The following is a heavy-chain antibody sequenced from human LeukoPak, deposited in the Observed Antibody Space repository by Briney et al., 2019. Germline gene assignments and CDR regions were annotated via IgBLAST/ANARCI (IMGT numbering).Heavy chain of an antibody. CDR3: ARWTLREFWFDP. J-gene: IGHJ5*02. D-gene: IGHD3-10*01. Sequence: SETLSLTCAVYGGSFSGYYWSWIRQPPGKGLEWIGEINHSGSTNYNPSLKSRVTISVDTSKNQFSLKLSSVTAADTAVYYCARWTLREFWFDPWGQGTLVTVSS. CDR1: GGSFSGYY. CDR2: INHSGST. V-gene: IGHV4-34*01.